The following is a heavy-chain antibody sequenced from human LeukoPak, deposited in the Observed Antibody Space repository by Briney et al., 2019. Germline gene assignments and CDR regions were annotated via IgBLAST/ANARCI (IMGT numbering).Heavy chain of an antibody. CDR2: IYSSGST. CDR3: ARTTLRYFDWSPDAFDI. D-gene: IGHD3-9*01. V-gene: IGHV4-4*07. Sequence: SETLSLTCTVSGGSISSYYWSWIRQFAGKGLEWIGRIYSSGSTNYNPSLKSRVTMSVDTSKNQFSLKLSSMTAADTAVYYCARTTLRYFDWSPDAFDIWGQGTMVTVSS. J-gene: IGHJ3*02. CDR1: GGSISSYY.